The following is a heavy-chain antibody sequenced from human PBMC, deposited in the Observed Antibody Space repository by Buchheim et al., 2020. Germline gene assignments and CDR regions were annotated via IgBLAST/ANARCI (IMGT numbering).Heavy chain of an antibody. CDR2: IRFDGSNT. Sequence: QVQLVESGGGVVQPGRSLRLSCVASEFTFSDYGMHWVRQAPGKGLEWVAFIRFDGSNTYYADSVKGRFTISRDNSKNTLYLQMNRLRAEDTDVYYSAKFYGHHLDGMDDWGQGTT. J-gene: IGHJ6*02. V-gene: IGHV3-30*02. CDR3: AKFYGHHLDGMDD. CDR1: EFTFSDYG. D-gene: IGHD4-17*01.